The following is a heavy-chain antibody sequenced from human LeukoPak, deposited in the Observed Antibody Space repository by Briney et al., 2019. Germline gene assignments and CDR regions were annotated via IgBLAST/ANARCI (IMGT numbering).Heavy chain of an antibody. V-gene: IGHV3-53*01. Sequence: GGSLRLSCAASGFTVSSNYVTWVRQAPGKGLEWVSVIYSGGGTYYADSVKGRFTISRDNFKNTLYLQMNSLRAEDTAVYYCAELGITMIGGVWGKGTTVTISS. J-gene: IGHJ6*04. CDR1: GFTVSSNY. D-gene: IGHD3-10*02. CDR2: IYSGGGT. CDR3: AELGITMIGGV.